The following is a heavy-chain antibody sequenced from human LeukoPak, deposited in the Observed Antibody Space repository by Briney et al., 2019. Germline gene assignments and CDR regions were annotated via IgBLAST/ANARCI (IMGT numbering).Heavy chain of an antibody. CDR3: VRSNRGHCSGGSCFADDFDI. CDR2: IRHDGRDK. V-gene: IGHV3-30*02. CDR1: VSTFRSYG. D-gene: IGHD2-15*01. J-gene: IGHJ3*02. Sequence: PGGSLSLSCAASVSTFRSYGMHWVRQAPGRGVEWGAFIRHDGRDKNYADSVKGRFTISRDNSKNTLYLQMNSLSADDTAVYYCVRSNRGHCSGGSCFADDFDIWGQGTMVTVSS.